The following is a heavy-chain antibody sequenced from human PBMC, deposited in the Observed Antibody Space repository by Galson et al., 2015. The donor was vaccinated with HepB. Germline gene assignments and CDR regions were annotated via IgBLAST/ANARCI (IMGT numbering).Heavy chain of an antibody. CDR3: ARLDGDSDYYDSSGYYYFDY. D-gene: IGHD3-22*01. V-gene: IGHV5-51*03. Sequence: QSGAEVKKPGESLKISCKGSGYSFTSYWIGWVRQMPGKGLEWMGIIYPGDSDTRYSPSFQGQVTISADKSISTAYLQWSSLKASDTAMYYCARLDGDSDYYDSSGYYYFDYWGQGTLVTVSS. J-gene: IGHJ4*02. CDR2: IYPGDSDT. CDR1: GYSFTSYW.